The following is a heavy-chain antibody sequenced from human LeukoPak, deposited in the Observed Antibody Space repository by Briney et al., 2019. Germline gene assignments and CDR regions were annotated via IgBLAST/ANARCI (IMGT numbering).Heavy chain of an antibody. CDR3: ARETYYDFWNGFGAFDI. D-gene: IGHD3-3*01. V-gene: IGHV3-74*01. J-gene: IGHJ3*02. CDR1: GFTFGTYW. Sequence: GGSLRLSCGASGFTFGTYWMHWVRQAPGKGLVWVSGINSDGGTTTYADSVKGRFTISRDNAKNTLYLQMNSLRAEDTAVYYCARETYYDFWNGFGAFDIWGQGTMVTVSS. CDR2: INSDGGTT.